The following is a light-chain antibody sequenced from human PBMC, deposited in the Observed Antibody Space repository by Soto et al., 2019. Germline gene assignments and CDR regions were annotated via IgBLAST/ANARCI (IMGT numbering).Light chain of an antibody. J-gene: IGKJ2*01. V-gene: IGKV1-5*03. CDR3: HHYDVYSAIT. Sequence: DIRLTQSPSTLSASVGDRVTITCRASQSISDRLAWYQQKSGKAPRLLIYTASSLENGVPSRFSGSGSRTEFTLTISTVQPDDFAPYYYHHYDVYSAITLGQGTKLDIK. CDR2: TAS. CDR1: QSISDR.